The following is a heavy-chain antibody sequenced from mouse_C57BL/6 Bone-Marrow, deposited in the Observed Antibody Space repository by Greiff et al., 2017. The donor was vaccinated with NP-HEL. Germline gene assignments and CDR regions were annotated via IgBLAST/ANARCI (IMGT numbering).Heavy chain of an antibody. V-gene: IGHV1-69*01. Sequence: VQLQQPGAELVMPGASVKLSCQASGYTFTSYWMHWVKQRPGQGLEWIGEIDPSDSYTNYNQTFKGKSTLTVDKSSSTAYMQLSSLTSEDSAVYYCARESYGGTFAYWGQGTLVTGSA. CDR3: ARESYGGTFAY. CDR1: GYTFTSYW. J-gene: IGHJ3*01. CDR2: IDPSDSYT. D-gene: IGHD3-3*01.